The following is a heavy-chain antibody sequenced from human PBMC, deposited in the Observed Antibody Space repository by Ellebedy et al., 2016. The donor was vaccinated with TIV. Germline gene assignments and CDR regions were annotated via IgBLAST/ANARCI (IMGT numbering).Heavy chain of an antibody. CDR3: AKVRSADCGTGACGFDY. CDR1: EITLNNYA. J-gene: IGHJ4*02. CDR2: ISGSGANT. Sequence: GGSLRLSXAASEITLNNYAMSWVRQAPGKGLEWVSSISGSGANTFYADSVKGRFTISRDDSKNTLYLQMNTLRAEDTAVYYCAKVRSADCGTGACGFDYWGQGTLVTVSS. V-gene: IGHV3-23*01. D-gene: IGHD2-21*01.